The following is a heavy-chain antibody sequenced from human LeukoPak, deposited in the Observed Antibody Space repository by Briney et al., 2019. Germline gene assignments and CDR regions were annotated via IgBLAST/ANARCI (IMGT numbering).Heavy chain of an antibody. CDR1: GGTFIXXA. Sequence: XVSCKASGGTFIXXAISWVRQAPGQGLEWMGGIIPIFGTANYAQKFQGRVTITADESTSTAYMELSSLRSEDTAVYYCARDQPHAVTTDFHYYGMDVWGQGTTVTVSS. CDR3: ARDQPHAVTTDFHYYGMDV. CDR2: IIPIFGTA. J-gene: IGHJ6*02. D-gene: IGHD4-17*01. V-gene: IGHV1-69*01.